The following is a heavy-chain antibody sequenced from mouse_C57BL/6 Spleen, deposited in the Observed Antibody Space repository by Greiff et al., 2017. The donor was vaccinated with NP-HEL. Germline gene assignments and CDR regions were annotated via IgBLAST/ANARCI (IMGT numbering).Heavy chain of an antibody. J-gene: IGHJ1*03. V-gene: IGHV2-2*01. CDR2: IWSGGST. Sequence: VKLKESGPGLVQPSQSLSITCTVSGFSLTSYGVHWVRQSPGKGLEWLGVIWSGGSTDYNAAFISRLSISKDNSKSQVFFKMNSLQADDTAIYYCAADYYGSSYGYFDVWGTGTTVTVSS. CDR1: GFSLTSYG. CDR3: AADYYGSSYGYFDV. D-gene: IGHD1-1*01.